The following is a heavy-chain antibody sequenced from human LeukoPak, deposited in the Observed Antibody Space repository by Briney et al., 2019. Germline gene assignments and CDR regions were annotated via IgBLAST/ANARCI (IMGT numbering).Heavy chain of an antibody. J-gene: IGHJ6*03. CDR2: IYYSGST. CDR3: ARATLTKSRSYYYYYIDF. V-gene: IGHV4-59*01. Sequence: SETLSLTCTVSGGSISSYYWSWIRQPPGKGLEWIGYIYYSGSTNYNPSLKSRVTISVDTSKNQFSLKLSSVTAADTAVYYCARATLTKSRSYYYYYIDFWGQGTTVTVSS. CDR1: GGSISSYY.